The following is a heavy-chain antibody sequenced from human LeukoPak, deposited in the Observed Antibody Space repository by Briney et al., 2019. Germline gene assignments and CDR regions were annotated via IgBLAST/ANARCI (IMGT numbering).Heavy chain of an antibody. CDR3: AKGQHSSSSHP. CDR2: TYYRSTWYN. V-gene: IGHV6-1*01. CDR1: GDSVSSNSVA. D-gene: IGHD6-6*01. J-gene: IGHJ5*02. Sequence: SQTLSLTCAISGDSVSSNSVAWNWIRQSPSRGLEWLGRTYYRSTWYNDYPLSVKSRITINPDTSKNQFSLQLNSVTPEDTVVYYCAKGQHSSSSHPWGQGALVTVSS.